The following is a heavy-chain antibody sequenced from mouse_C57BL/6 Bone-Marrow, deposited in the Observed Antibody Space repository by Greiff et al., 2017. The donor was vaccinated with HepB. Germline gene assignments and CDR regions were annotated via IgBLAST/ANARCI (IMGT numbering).Heavy chain of an antibody. CDR1: GYAFSSSW. D-gene: IGHD2-4*01. CDR2: IYPGDGDT. CDR3: ARWYDYYYFDY. Sequence: QVQLKESGPELVKPGASVKISCKASGYAFSSSWMNWVKQRPGKGLEWIGRIYPGDGDTNYNGKFKGKATLTADKSSSTAYMQLSSLTSEDSAVYFCARWYDYYYFDYWGQGTTLTVSS. V-gene: IGHV1-82*01. J-gene: IGHJ2*01.